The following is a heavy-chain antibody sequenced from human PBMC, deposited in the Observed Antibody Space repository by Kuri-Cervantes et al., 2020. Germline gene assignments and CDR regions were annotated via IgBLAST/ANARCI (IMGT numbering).Heavy chain of an antibody. CDR2: ISGSGGST. CDR1: GFTFSSYA. CDR3: ARDGYSDAFDI. J-gene: IGHJ3*02. V-gene: IGHV3-23*01. Sequence: GESLKISCAASGFTFSSYAMSWVRQAPGKGLEWVSAISGSGGSTYYADSVKGRFTISRDNSKNTLYLQMNGLRAEDTAVYYCARDGYSDAFDIWGQGTMVTVSS. D-gene: IGHD2-15*01.